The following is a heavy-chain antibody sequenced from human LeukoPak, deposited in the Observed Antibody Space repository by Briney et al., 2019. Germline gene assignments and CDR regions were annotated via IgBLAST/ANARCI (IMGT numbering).Heavy chain of an antibody. Sequence: PSETLSLTCTVSGSSISSGGYYWGWIRQPPGKGLEWIGSIYYSGSTYYNPSLKSRVTISVDTSKNQFSLKLSSVTAADTAVYYCARAGYCSSTSCFPNWFDPWGQGTLVTVSS. V-gene: IGHV4-39*01. CDR1: GSSISSGGYY. CDR2: IYYSGST. J-gene: IGHJ5*02. D-gene: IGHD2-2*01. CDR3: ARAGYCSSTSCFPNWFDP.